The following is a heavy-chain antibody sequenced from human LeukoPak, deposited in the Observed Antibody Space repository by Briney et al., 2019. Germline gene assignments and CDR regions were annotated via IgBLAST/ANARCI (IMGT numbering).Heavy chain of an antibody. CDR3: AMTYCYGSGSSFDY. V-gene: IGHV1-69*13. CDR1: GGTFSSYA. Sequence: GASVKVSCKASGGTFSSYAISWVRQAPGQGLEWMGGIIPIFGTANYAQKFQGRVTITADESTSTAYMELSSLRSGDTAVYYCAMTYCYGSGSSFDYWGQGTLVTVSS. J-gene: IGHJ4*02. CDR2: IIPIFGTA. D-gene: IGHD3-10*01.